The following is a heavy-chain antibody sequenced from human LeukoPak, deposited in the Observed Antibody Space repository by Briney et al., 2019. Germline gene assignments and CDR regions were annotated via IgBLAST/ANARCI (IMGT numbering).Heavy chain of an antibody. V-gene: IGHV3-23*01. J-gene: IGHJ4*02. D-gene: IGHD5-18*01. CDR1: GFTFSNYA. Sequence: GGSLRLSCAASGFTFSNYAMNWVRQPPGKGLEWVSAISSSGVSTYYADSVKGRLTISRDNSKNTLYLQMNSLRAEDTAVYYCAKAPANYVDTAMGTFDYWGQGTLVTVSS. CDR2: ISSSGVST. CDR3: AKAPANYVDTAMGTFDY.